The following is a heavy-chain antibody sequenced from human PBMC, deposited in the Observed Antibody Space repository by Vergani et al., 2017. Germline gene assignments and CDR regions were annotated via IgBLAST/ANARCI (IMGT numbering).Heavy chain of an antibody. V-gene: IGHV1-69*01. CDR2: IIPIFGTA. CDR1: GGTFSSYA. CDR3: ASSPHCSSTSCYYYYYMDV. Sequence: QVQLVQSGAEVKKPGSSVKVSCKASGGTFSSYAISWVRQAPGQGLEWMGGIIPIFGTANYAQKFQGRVTITADESTSTAYMELSSLRSEDTAVYYCASSPHCSSTSCYYYYYMDVWGKGTTVTVSS. D-gene: IGHD2-2*01. J-gene: IGHJ6*03.